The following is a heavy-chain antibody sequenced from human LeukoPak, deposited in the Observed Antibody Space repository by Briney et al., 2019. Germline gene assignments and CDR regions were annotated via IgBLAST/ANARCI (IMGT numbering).Heavy chain of an antibody. Sequence: GGSLRLSCTASGFTFRSYSIHWVRQAPGKGLEWVALISFDGKKTDYADSVKGRFTFSRDNSKNTLYLLMNSLRAEDTAVYYCAKDLESYYGSGVEYWGQGTLVTVSS. V-gene: IGHV3-30*04. CDR3: AKDLESYYGSGVEY. CDR1: GFTFRSYS. CDR2: ISFDGKKT. J-gene: IGHJ4*02. D-gene: IGHD3-10*01.